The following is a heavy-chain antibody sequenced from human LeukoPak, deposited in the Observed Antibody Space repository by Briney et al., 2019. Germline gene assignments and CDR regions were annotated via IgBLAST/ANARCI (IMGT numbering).Heavy chain of an antibody. CDR2: MNPNSGNT. D-gene: IGHD6-13*01. CDR1: GYTFTSYA. J-gene: IGHJ4*02. Sequence: ASVKVSCKASGYTFTSYAINWVRQAPGQGLEWMGWMNPNSGNTGYAQKFQGRVTITRNTSISTAYMELSSLRSEDTAVYYCAITPAAGYFDYWGQGTLVTVSS. V-gene: IGHV1-8*03. CDR3: AITPAAGYFDY.